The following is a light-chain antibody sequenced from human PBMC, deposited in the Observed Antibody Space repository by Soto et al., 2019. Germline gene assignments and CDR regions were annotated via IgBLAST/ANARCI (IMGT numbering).Light chain of an antibody. CDR1: QSVSSN. V-gene: IGKV3-15*01. CDR3: QQYNNWPLT. J-gene: IGKJ4*01. Sequence: EIMMTQSPATLYVSPGERATLSCRASQSVSSNLAWYQRKPGQSPRLLIYGASTRATGIPARFSGSGSGTEFTLTISSLQSEDFAVYYCQQYNNWPLTFGGGTKVEIK. CDR2: GAS.